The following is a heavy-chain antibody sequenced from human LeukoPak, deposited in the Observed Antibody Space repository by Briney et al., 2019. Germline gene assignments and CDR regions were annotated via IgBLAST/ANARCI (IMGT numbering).Heavy chain of an antibody. V-gene: IGHV4-39*01. CDR2: IYYSGTT. J-gene: IGHJ4*02. CDR3: ASYGSGNYRFFDS. D-gene: IGHD3-10*01. Sequence: SETLSLTCTVSGGSISSSSYYWGWIRQPPGKGLEWIGSIYYSGTTFYNPSLKSRLTISVDTSRDQFSLKLSSVTAADTAVYYCASYGSGNYRFFDSWGQGTLVTVSS. CDR1: GGSISSSSYY.